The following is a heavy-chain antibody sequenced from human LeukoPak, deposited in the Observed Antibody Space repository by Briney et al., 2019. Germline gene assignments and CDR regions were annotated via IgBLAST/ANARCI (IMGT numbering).Heavy chain of an antibody. J-gene: IGHJ4*02. V-gene: IGHV4-34*01. CDR3: ARGGGVAGTPYNPYDY. Sequence: SETLSLTCAVYGGSFSGYYWSWIRQPPGKGLEWIGEINHSGSTNYNPSLKSRVTISVDTSKNQFSLKLSSVTAADTAVYYCARGGGVAGTPYNPYDYWGQGTLVTVSS. CDR1: GGSFSGYY. CDR2: INHSGST. D-gene: IGHD6-19*01.